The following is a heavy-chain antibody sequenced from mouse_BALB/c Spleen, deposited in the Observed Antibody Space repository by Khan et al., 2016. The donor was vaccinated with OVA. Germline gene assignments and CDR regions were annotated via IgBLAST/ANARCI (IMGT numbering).Heavy chain of an antibody. CDR2: ISYSGST. CDR3: TKKNYNSYAMNY. CDR1: GYSITTNYA. V-gene: IGHV3-2*02. J-gene: IGHJ4*01. Sequence: EVKLLESGPGLVKPSQSLSLTCTVTGYSITTNYAWDWIRQFPGNKLEWMGYISYSGSTSYNPSLKSRISITRDTSKNQFFLQLNSVTTEDTATYYCTKKNYNSYAMNYWGQGTSVTVSS. D-gene: IGHD1-1*01.